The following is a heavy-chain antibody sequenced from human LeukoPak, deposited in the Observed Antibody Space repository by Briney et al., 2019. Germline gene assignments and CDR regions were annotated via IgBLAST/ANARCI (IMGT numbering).Heavy chain of an antibody. CDR3: ARNINPRDYYDGSVNAFDV. Sequence: GGSLRLSCAASGFTFDDYGMSWVRQAPGKGLEWVSRINWNGGSTGYADSVKGRFTISRDNAKNSLYLQMNSLRAEETALYYCARNINPRDYYDGSVNAFDVWGQGTMVSVSS. CDR1: GFTFDDYG. V-gene: IGHV3-20*04. J-gene: IGHJ3*01. D-gene: IGHD3-22*01. CDR2: INWNGGST.